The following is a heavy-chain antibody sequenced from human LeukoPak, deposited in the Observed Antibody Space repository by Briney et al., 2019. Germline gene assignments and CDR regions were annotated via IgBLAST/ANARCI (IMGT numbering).Heavy chain of an antibody. CDR2: ISSSSSYT. D-gene: IGHD5-18*01. Sequence: GGPLRLSCAASGFTFSDYYMSWIRQAPGKGLEWVSYISSSSSYTNYADSVKGRFTISRDNSKNTLYLQMNSLRAEDTAVYYCAKGLQLWAPIDYWGQGTLVTVSS. CDR3: AKGLQLWAPIDY. J-gene: IGHJ4*02. V-gene: IGHV3-11*06. CDR1: GFTFSDYY.